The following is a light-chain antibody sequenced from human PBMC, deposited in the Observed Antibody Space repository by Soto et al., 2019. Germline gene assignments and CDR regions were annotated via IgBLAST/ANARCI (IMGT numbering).Light chain of an antibody. CDR1: QSVNSNY. CDR3: QQHGSSPTT. J-gene: IGKJ4*01. Sequence: EIVLTQSPGTLSLSPGERATLSCRAGQSVNSNYLAWYQQRPGQAPRLLIYGASSRATGTPDRFSGSGSGTDFILTISRLEPEDFAVYYCQQHGSSPTTFGGGTKVDIK. CDR2: GAS. V-gene: IGKV3-20*01.